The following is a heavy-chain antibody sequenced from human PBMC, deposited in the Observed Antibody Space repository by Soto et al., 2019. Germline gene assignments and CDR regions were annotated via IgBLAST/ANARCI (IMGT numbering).Heavy chain of an antibody. Sequence: QITLKESGPTLLQPTQPLTLTCTFSGFSLSTSGVGVGWIRQPPGKALEWLALIYWNDDKRYSPSLKSRLTITKDTSKNQVVLTMTNMDPVDTATYYCAHRRVFGVVNYFDYWGQGTLVTVSS. CDR1: GFSLSTSGVG. CDR3: AHRRVFGVVNYFDY. J-gene: IGHJ4*02. D-gene: IGHD3-3*01. CDR2: IYWNDDK. V-gene: IGHV2-5*01.